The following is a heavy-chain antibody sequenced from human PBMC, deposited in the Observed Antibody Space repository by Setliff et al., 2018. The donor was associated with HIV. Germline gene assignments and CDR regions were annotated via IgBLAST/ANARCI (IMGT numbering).Heavy chain of an antibody. Sequence: GGSLRLSCVASGFTFRTYAMTWVRQVPGKGLEWVSTISGRGDSPYFADSVKGRFTISRDNSKNTVYLQMNSLRVEDTAIYYCAKMHTAMDPDTFDIWGQGTMVTVSS. CDR2: ISGRGDSP. CDR3: AKMHTAMDPDTFDI. CDR1: GFTFRTYA. V-gene: IGHV3-23*01. D-gene: IGHD5-18*01. J-gene: IGHJ3*02.